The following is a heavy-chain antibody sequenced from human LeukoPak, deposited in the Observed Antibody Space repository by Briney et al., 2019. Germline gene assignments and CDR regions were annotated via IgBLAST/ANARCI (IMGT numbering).Heavy chain of an antibody. CDR3: ARNSPYSSSWYRLDY. V-gene: IGHV4-39*01. Sequence: SETLSLTCTVSRDSVSNDKFFWGWIRQPPGEGLEWIGSVYYSGSTYYNPSLNSRVTISVDTSKNQFSLKLSSVTAADTAVYYCARNSPYSSSWYRLDYWGQGTLVTVSS. CDR1: RDSVSNDKFF. J-gene: IGHJ4*02. D-gene: IGHD6-13*01. CDR2: VYYSGST.